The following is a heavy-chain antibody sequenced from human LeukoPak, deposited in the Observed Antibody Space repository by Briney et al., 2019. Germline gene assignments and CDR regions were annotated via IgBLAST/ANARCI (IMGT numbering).Heavy chain of an antibody. D-gene: IGHD1-20*01. CDR3: ARDALYNWNEPLGY. J-gene: IGHJ4*02. CDR1: GFTFSSYS. CDR2: ISSSSSTI. Sequence: PGGSLRLSCAASGFTFSSYSMNWVRQAPGKGLEWVSYISSSSSTIYYADSVKGRFTISRDNAKNSLYLQMDSLRAEDTAVYYCARDALYNWNEPLGYWGQGTLVTVSS. V-gene: IGHV3-48*01.